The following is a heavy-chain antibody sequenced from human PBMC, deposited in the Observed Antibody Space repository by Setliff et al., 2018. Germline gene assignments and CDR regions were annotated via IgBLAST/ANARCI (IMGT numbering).Heavy chain of an antibody. D-gene: IGHD3-9*01. V-gene: IGHV3-74*01. CDR2: INNDGSST. CDR3: AKHGAYNDFLTGYNFYYDVDV. CDR1: GFTFSSHW. Sequence: GGSLRLSCAAAGFTFSSHWMHWVRQAPGKRLMWVSRINNDGSSTTYEDSVKGRFTISRDNAKNTLYLQMNSLRAEDTAVYYCAKHGAYNDFLTGYNFYYDVDVWGQGTTVTVSS. J-gene: IGHJ6*02.